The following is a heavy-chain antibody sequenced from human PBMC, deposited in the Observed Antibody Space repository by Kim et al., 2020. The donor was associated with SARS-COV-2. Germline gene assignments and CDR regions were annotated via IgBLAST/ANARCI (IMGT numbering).Heavy chain of an antibody. CDR2: IYYSGST. Sequence: SETLSLTCTVSGGSISSSSYYWGWIRQPPGKGLEWIGSIYYSGSTYYNPSLKSRITISVDMSKNQFSLKLSSVTASDTAVYYCTRLDFRGYCSTTSCHNQVDSWGQGTLVTVSS. J-gene: IGHJ5*01. CDR3: TRLDFRGYCSTTSCHNQVDS. D-gene: IGHD2-2*01. CDR1: GGSISSSSYY. V-gene: IGHV4-39*01.